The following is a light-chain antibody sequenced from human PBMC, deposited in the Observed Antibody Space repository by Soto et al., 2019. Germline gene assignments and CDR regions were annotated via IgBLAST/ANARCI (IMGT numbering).Light chain of an antibody. V-gene: IGKV3-15*01. CDR3: QQYNNSHPWT. CDR1: QSVSSN. Sequence: EIVMTQSPATLSVSPGERATLSCRASQSVSSNLAWYQQKPGQAPRLLIYAASIRATGIPARFSGSGSVTQFSLLIISLLYQDDVVYYCQQYNNSHPWTFGQGTKVEIK. J-gene: IGKJ1*01. CDR2: AAS.